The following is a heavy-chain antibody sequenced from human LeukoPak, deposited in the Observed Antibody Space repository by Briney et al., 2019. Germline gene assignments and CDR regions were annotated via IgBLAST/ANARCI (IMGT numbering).Heavy chain of an antibody. Sequence: ASVKVSCKASGYTFTGYYIHWVRQAPGQGLEWMGWINPNSGDTKYAQKFQGRVTMTRDTSISTAYMELSRLRSDDTAVDYCARPKYSSSWDAFDIWGPGTMVTVSS. CDR1: GYTFTGYY. CDR2: INPNSGDT. CDR3: ARPKYSSSWDAFDI. D-gene: IGHD6-13*01. J-gene: IGHJ3*02. V-gene: IGHV1-2*02.